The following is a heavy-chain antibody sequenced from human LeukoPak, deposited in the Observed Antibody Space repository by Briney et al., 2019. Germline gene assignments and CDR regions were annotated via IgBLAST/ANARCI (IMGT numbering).Heavy chain of an antibody. V-gene: IGHV3-20*04. CDR1: GFTFYDYY. Sequence: PGGSLRLSCGASGFTFYDYYMKWVRHAPGKGLEWVSAINWNGGSTVCADSVKGRFTISRDNAKDSLYLQMHSLRAEDTALYYCARDGYGLASSFDYWGQGTLVTVSS. J-gene: IGHJ4*02. CDR2: INWNGGST. D-gene: IGHD3-10*01. CDR3: ARDGYGLASSFDY.